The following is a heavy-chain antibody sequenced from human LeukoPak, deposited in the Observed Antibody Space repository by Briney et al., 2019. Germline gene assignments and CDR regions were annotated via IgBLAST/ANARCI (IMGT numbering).Heavy chain of an antibody. D-gene: IGHD1-26*01. J-gene: IGHJ4*02. CDR1: GFTFSDYY. Sequence: PGGSLRLSCAASGFTFSDYYMSWIRQAPGKGLEWVSTISGSGGSTYYADSVKGRFTISRDNSKNTLYPQVNSLRAEDTAVYYCAKGGKWDVTPFDYWGQGTLVTVSS. CDR3: AKGGKWDVTPFDY. CDR2: ISGSGGST. V-gene: IGHV3-23*01.